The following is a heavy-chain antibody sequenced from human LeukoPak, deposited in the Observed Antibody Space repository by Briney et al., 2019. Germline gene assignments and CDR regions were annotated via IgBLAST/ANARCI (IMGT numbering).Heavy chain of an antibody. CDR1: GYSISSGYY. V-gene: IGHV4-38-2*01. D-gene: IGHD3-3*01. CDR3: ARQPSYYDFWSGYSLYFDY. J-gene: IGHJ4*02. Sequence: SETLSLTCAVSGYSISSGYYWGWIRQPPGKGLEWIGSIYHSGSTYYNPSLKSRVTISVDTSKNQISLKLSSVTAADTAVYYCARQPSYYDFWSGYSLYFDYWGQGTLVTVSS. CDR2: IYHSGST.